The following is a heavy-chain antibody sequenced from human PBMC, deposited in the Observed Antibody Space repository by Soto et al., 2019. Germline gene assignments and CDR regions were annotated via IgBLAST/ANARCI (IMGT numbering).Heavy chain of an antibody. Sequence: QVQLVESGGGVVQPGRSLRLSCAASGFTFSSYGMHWVRQAPGKGLEWVAVIWYDGSNKYYADSVKGRFTISRDNSKNTLYLQMNSLRAEDTAVYYCARDGGGYCSGGSCYLFDYWGQGTLVTVSS. V-gene: IGHV3-33*01. D-gene: IGHD2-15*01. CDR1: GFTFSSYG. CDR2: IWYDGSNK. J-gene: IGHJ4*02. CDR3: ARDGGGYCSGGSCYLFDY.